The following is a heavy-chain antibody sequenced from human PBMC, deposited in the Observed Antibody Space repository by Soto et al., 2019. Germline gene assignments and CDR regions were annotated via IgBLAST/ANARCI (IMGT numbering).Heavy chain of an antibody. V-gene: IGHV3-30-3*01. J-gene: IGHJ6*02. CDR3: ARPWGQLSTYYYGMDT. CDR2: ISYDGDNK. Sequence: LRLSCAASGFTFRNYAMHWVRQAPGKGLEWVATISYDGDNKYYTDSVKGPFTISRDNSKNTLYLQMNSLRPEDTAVYYCARPWGQLSTYYYGMDTWGQGTTVTVSS. D-gene: IGHD3-16*01. CDR1: GFTFRNYA.